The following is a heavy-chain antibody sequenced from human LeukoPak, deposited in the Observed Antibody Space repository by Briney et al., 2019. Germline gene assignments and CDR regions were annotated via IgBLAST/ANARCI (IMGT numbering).Heavy chain of an antibody. D-gene: IGHD6-13*01. CDR3: ARDQVSIAGTGIDY. J-gene: IGHJ4*02. V-gene: IGHV3-48*04. Sequence: GGSLRLSCAASGFTFSSYWMNWIRQAPGKGLEWVSYISSSGNSISYVDSVKGRFTISRDNAKNSLFLQMNSLRAEDTAVYYCARDQVSIAGTGIDYWGQGTLVTVSS. CDR1: GFTFSSYW. CDR2: ISSSGNSI.